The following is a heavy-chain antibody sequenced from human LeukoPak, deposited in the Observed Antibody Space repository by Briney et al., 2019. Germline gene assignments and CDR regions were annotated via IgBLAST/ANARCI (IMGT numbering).Heavy chain of an antibody. D-gene: IGHD3-10*01. Sequence: TGGSLRLSCAASGFTFSNYAMSWVRQAPGKGLEWVANIKQDGSEKYYVGSVKGRFTISRDNTKNSLYLQMNSLRSEDTAVYYCATLPTTLWFGEPSSDYWGQGTLVTVSS. CDR3: ATLPTTLWFGEPSSDY. CDR2: IKQDGSEK. CDR1: GFTFSNYA. J-gene: IGHJ4*02. V-gene: IGHV3-7*05.